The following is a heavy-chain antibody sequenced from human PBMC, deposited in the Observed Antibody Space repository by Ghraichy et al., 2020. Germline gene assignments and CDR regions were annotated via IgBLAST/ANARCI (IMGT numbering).Heavy chain of an antibody. V-gene: IGHV5-51*01. J-gene: IGHJ6*03. CDR2: IYPGDSDT. CDR3: ARARHYGSGSYYIEYYYYYYMDV. D-gene: IGHD3-10*01. Sequence: GGSLRLSCKGSGYSFTSYWIGWVRQMPGKGLEWMGIIYPGDSDTRYSPSFQGQVTISADKSISTAYLQWSSLKASDTAMYYCARARHYGSGSYYIEYYYYYYMDVWGKWTTVTVSS. CDR1: GYSFTSYW.